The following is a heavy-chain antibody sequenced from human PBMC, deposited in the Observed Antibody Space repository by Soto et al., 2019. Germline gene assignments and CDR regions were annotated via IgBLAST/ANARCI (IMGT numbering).Heavy chain of an antibody. Sequence: XGSLNLSCAASGVTLSSYAMSWVRQAPGRGLDWVSAISDRGGSTYYADSVKGRFTISRDNSKNTLYLQMNSLRAENTAVYYCTKGDYYDSSGYLLPENTFDSWGQGTLVTVSS. CDR2: ISDRGGST. V-gene: IGHV3-23*01. CDR1: GVTLSSYA. CDR3: TKGDYYDSSGYLLPENTFDS. J-gene: IGHJ4*02. D-gene: IGHD3-22*01.